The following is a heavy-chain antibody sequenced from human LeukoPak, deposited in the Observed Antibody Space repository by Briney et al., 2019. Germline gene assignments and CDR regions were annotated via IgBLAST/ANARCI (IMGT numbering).Heavy chain of an antibody. CDR3: ARHADYYGSGSYSNWFDP. D-gene: IGHD3-10*01. CDR1: GGSISSSSYY. V-gene: IGHV4-39*01. CDR2: IYYSGST. J-gene: IGHJ5*02. Sequence: SETLSLTCTVSGGSISSSSYYWGWIRQPPGKGLEWIGSIYYSGSTYYNPSLKSRVTISVDTSKNQFSLKLSSVTAADTAVYYCARHADYYGSGSYSNWFDPWGQGTLVTVSS.